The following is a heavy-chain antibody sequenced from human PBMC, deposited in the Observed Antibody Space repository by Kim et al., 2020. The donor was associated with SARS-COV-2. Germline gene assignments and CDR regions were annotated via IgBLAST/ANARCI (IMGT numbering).Heavy chain of an antibody. Sequence: GHLNISRDNAKNTLYLQMNSLRAEDTAVYYCAGEGHRLTMVLGGYYGMDVWGQGTTVTVSS. D-gene: IGHD3-10*01. V-gene: IGHV3-11*06. CDR3: AGEGHRLTMVLGGYYGMDV. J-gene: IGHJ6*02.